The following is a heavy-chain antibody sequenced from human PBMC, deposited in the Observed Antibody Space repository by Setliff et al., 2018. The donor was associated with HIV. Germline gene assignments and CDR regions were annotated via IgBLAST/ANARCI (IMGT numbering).Heavy chain of an antibody. CDR1: GFTVSSNY. CDR2: IYSGGST. CDR3: ARWAPPNHYFYYYMDV. Sequence: GGSLRLSCAASGFTVSSNYMTWVRQAPGKGLEWVSVIYSGGSTYYADSVKGRFTISRDNSKNTVYLQVNSLRAGDTAVYYCARWAPPNHYFYYYMDVWGKGTTVTVSS. J-gene: IGHJ6*03. V-gene: IGHV3-53*01.